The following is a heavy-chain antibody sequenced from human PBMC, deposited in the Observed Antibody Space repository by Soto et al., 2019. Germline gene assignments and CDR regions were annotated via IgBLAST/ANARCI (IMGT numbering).Heavy chain of an antibody. CDR2: FDAEGGAA. CDR3: ARGVVYYDSSGYYHYYFDY. V-gene: IGHV1-24*01. CDR1: GYTLTELS. Sequence: GASVKVSCKVSGYTLTELSMHWVRQAPGKGLEWMGGFDAEGGAANYAQKFQGRVTMTRDTSISTAYMELSRLRSDDTAVYYCARGVVYYDSSGYYHYYFDYWGQGTLVTVSS. J-gene: IGHJ4*02. D-gene: IGHD3-22*01.